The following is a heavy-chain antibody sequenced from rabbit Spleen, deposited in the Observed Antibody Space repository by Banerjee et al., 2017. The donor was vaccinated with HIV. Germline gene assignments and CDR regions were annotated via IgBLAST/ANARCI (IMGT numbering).Heavy chain of an antibody. CDR3: ARDLPDIIGWNFGF. CDR2: IYAGIGNI. J-gene: IGHJ6*01. V-gene: IGHV1S45*01. D-gene: IGHD1-1*01. CDR1: GLDFSSNYW. Sequence: QEQLVESGGDLVKPGASLTLTCKASGLDFSSNYWICWVRQAPWKGLEWIACIYAGIGNIFYASWAKGRFTVSKTSSTTVTLQMTSLTVADTATYFCARDLPDIIGWNFGFWGPGTLVTVS.